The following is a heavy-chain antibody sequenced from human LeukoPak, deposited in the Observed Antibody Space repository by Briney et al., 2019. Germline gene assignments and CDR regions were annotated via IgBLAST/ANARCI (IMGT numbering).Heavy chain of an antibody. CDR1: EFTFSSYW. J-gene: IGHJ5*02. V-gene: IGHV3-7*03. CDR2: IKQDGSEK. D-gene: IGHD2-15*01. Sequence: GGSLRLSCAASEFTFSSYWMNWVRQAPGKGLEWVANIKQDGSEKYYVDSVKGRFTISRDNAKNSLYLQMNSLRAEDTAVYYCARMVVAATRYYWFDPWGQGTLVTVSS. CDR3: ARMVVAATRYYWFDP.